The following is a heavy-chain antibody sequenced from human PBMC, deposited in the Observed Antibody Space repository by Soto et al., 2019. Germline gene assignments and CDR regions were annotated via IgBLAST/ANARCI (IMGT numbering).Heavy chain of an antibody. V-gene: IGHV3-30*03. CDR2: ISYDGTDE. CDR1: GFSFSSYG. D-gene: IGHD3-16*01. CDR3: ARERLMTLGY. J-gene: IGHJ4*02. Sequence: GGSLRLSCAASGFSFSSYGMHWVRQAPGKGLEWVAMISYDGTDEYYADSVKGRFTISRDNSKNAVYLQMNSLRAEDTAVYYCARERLMTLGYWGQGTLVTVSS.